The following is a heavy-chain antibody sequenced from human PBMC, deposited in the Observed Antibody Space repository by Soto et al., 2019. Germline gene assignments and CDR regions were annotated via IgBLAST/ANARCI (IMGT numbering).Heavy chain of an antibody. CDR1: GGSISETGYY. V-gene: IGHV4-39*01. Sequence: QLRLQESGPGLVKPSETLSLTCTVSGGSISETGYYWGWIRQPPGKGLEWIGNIYYSGSTDYNPSLQRRVTISVDTSKNQFSLKLSSVTAADTAVYYCAKLHCITNNCVPLDPWGQGTLVTVSS. J-gene: IGHJ5*02. CDR3: AKLHCITNNCVPLDP. CDR2: IYYSGST. D-gene: IGHD3-10*01.